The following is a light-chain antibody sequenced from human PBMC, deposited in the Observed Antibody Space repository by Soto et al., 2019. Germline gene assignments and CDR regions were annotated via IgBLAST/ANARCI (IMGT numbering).Light chain of an antibody. J-gene: IGKJ1*01. CDR2: DAS. Sequence: DIQMTQSPSTLSASVGDGVTITCRASQSISSWLAWYQQKPGKAPKVLIYDASSLESGVPSRFSGSGSGTEFTLTISSLQPDDFATYFCQQYSSYSRTFGQGTKVEIK. CDR3: QQYSSYSRT. CDR1: QSISSW. V-gene: IGKV1-5*01.